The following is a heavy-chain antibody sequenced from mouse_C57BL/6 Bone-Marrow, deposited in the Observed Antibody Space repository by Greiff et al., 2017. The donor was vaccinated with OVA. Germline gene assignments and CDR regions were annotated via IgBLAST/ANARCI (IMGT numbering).Heavy chain of an antibody. V-gene: IGHV1-50*01. D-gene: IGHD1-1*01. CDR2: IDPSDSYT. CDR3: ARPGSSYYFDY. J-gene: IGHJ2*01. CDR1: GYTFTSYW. Sequence: QVQLQQPGAELVKPGASVKLSCKASGYTFTSYWMQWVKQRPGQGLEWIGEIDPSDSYTNYNQKFKGKATLTVDTSSSTAYMQLSSLTSEDSAVYSCARPGSSYYFDYWGQGTTLTVSS.